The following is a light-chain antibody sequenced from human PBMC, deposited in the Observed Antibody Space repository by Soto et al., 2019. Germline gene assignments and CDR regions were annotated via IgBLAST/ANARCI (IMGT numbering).Light chain of an antibody. V-gene: IGKV3-15*01. J-gene: IGKJ1*01. CDR3: QQYNTWPWT. CDR2: GAS. Sequence: DTLMTQSPSTVSVSPGERVTVSCRASQSISSNLAWYQQKPGKAPSLLILGASERLNGIPARFSGSGSGTEFTLSISSLQSDDFATYYCQQYNTWPWTFGQGTKVEIK. CDR1: QSISSN.